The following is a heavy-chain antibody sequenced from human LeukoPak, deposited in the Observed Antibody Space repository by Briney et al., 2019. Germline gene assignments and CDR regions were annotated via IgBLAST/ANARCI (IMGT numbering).Heavy chain of an antibody. CDR2: ITDSGGGT. V-gene: IGHV3-23*01. CDR3: ARGDSDYIRYFHY. CDR1: GFPFNTYA. J-gene: IGHJ4*02. D-gene: IGHD4-11*01. Sequence: GGSLRLSCAASGFPFNTYAMSWVRQAPGKGLEWVSAITDSGGGTNYADSVKGRFTISRDNSKSTLYLQMNSLRAEDTAVYYCARGDSDYIRYFHYWGQGTLVTVSS.